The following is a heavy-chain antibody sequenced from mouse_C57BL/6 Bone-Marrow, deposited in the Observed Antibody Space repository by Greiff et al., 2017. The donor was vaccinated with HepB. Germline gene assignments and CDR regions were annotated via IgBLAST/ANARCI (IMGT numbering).Heavy chain of an antibody. Sequence: EVMLVESGGDLVKPGGSLKLSCAASGFTFSSYGMSWVRQTPDKRLEWVATISSGGSYTYYPDSVKGRFTISRDNAKNTLYLQMSSLKSEDTAMYYCARHYDDAYWGQGTLVTVSA. J-gene: IGHJ3*01. D-gene: IGHD2-4*01. CDR1: GFTFSSYG. V-gene: IGHV5-6*02. CDR3: ARHYDDAY. CDR2: ISSGGSYT.